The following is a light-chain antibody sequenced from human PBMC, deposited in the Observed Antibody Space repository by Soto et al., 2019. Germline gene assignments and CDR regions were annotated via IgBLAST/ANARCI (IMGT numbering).Light chain of an antibody. Sequence: DIQMTQSPSSLSASVGDRVTITCRASQSISSYLNWYQQKPGKAPKLLIYAASSLQSGVPSRFSGSGSGTDFTLTISSLQPEDFATYYCQQSNSTPEDETFGQGTKVEIK. CDR1: QSISSY. J-gene: IGKJ1*01. V-gene: IGKV1-39*01. CDR3: QQSNSTPEDET. CDR2: AAS.